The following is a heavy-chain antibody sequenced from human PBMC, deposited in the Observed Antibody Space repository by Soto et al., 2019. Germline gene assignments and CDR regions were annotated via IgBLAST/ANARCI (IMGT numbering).Heavy chain of an antibody. Sequence: QVQLVESGGGLVKPGGSLRLSCAASGFTFSDYYMSWIRQAPGTGLEWVSYISSSRSTIYYADSVKGRFTISRDNAKKSLYLQMNSLRAEDTAVYYCAIHDSSSSGIGYMDVGGKGTTVTVSS. J-gene: IGHJ6*03. CDR3: AIHDSSSSGIGYMDV. D-gene: IGHD6-6*01. CDR1: GFTFSDYY. CDR2: ISSSRSTI. V-gene: IGHV3-11*01.